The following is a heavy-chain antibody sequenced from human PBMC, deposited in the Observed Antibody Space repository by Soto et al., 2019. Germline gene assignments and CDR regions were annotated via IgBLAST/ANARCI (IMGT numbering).Heavy chain of an antibody. D-gene: IGHD3-16*01. J-gene: IGHJ4*02. CDR3: AKTLSGGSYYFDY. V-gene: IGHV3-23*01. CDR1: GFTFSSYA. Sequence: EVQLLESGGGLVQPGGSLRLSCAASGFTFSSYAMSWVRQAPGKGLEWVSAISGSGGSTYYADCVKGRFTSSRDNSKNTLYLQMNSLRAEDTAVYYCAKTLSGGSYYFDYWGQGTLVTVSS. CDR2: ISGSGGST.